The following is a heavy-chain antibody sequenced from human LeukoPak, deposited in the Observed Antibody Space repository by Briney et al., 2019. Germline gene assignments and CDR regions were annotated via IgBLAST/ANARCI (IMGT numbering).Heavy chain of an antibody. CDR3: AIHGGESLVATILHAFDI. Sequence: SETLSLTCSVSGGSVRSYSWSWIRQPPGKELEWIGYIHNSGTTNYKPSLKSRVIISVETTKNQFSLKLSSVTAADTAVYYCAIHGGESLVATILHAFDIWGQGTMVTVSS. D-gene: IGHD5-24*01. CDR1: GGSVRSYS. V-gene: IGHV4-59*08. CDR2: IHNSGTT. J-gene: IGHJ3*02.